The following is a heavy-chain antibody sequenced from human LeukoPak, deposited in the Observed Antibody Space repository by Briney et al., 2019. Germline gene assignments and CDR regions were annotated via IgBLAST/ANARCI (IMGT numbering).Heavy chain of an antibody. CDR3: ARGGITIFGVVNPPDV. CDR1: GGSISSGSYY. CDR2: IYTSGST. V-gene: IGHV4-61*02. D-gene: IGHD3-3*01. J-gene: IGHJ6*04. Sequence: SQTLSLTCTVSGGSISSGSYYWSWIRQPAGKGLEWIGRIYTSGSTNYNPSLKSRVTISVDTSKNQFSLKLSSVTAADTAVYYCARGGITIFGVVNPPDVWGKGTTVTVSS.